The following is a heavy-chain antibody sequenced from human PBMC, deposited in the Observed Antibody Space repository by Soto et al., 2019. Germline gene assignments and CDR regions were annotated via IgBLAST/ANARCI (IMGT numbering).Heavy chain of an antibody. CDR3: ARDKSGYFDY. CDR1: GYTFTGYY. J-gene: IGHJ4*02. V-gene: IGHV1-2*02. CDR2: INPNIGGT. D-gene: IGHD6-25*01. Sequence: DSVKVYCKSSGYTFTGYYMHWVRQAPGQVLEWMGWINPNIGGTNYAQKFQGRVTMTRDTSISTAYMELSRLRSDDTAVYYCARDKSGYFDYWGQGTLVTVSS.